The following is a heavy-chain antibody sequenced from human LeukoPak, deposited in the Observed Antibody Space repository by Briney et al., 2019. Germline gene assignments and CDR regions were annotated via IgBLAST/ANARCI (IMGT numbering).Heavy chain of an antibody. D-gene: IGHD5-12*01. CDR2: IRSKAYGGTT. CDR1: GFTFGAYA. Sequence: PGGSLRLSCTASGFTFGAYAMSWFRQAPGKGLEWVGFIRSKAYGGTTEYAASVKGRFTISRDDSKSIAYLQMNSLKTEDTAVYYCTRVGSGYDWHFDYWGQGTLVTVSS. V-gene: IGHV3-49*03. J-gene: IGHJ4*02. CDR3: TRVGSGYDWHFDY.